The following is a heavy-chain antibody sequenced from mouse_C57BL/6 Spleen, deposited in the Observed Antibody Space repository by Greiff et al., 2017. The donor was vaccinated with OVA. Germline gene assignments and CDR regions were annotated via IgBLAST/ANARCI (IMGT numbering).Heavy chain of an antibody. CDR1: GFTFSDYY. CDR2: INYDGSST. V-gene: IGHV5-16*01. D-gene: IGHD2-4*01. J-gene: IGHJ2*01. CDR3: ARDQRDSLDY. Sequence: EVKLVESEGGLVQPGSSMKLSCTASGFTFSDYYMAWVRQVPEKGLEWVANINYDGSSTYYLDSLKSRFIISRDNAKNILYLQMSSLKSEDTATYYCARDQRDSLDYWGQGTTLTVSS.